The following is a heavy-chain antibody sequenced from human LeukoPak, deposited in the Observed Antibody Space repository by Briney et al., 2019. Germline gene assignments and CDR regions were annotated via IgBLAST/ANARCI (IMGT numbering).Heavy chain of an antibody. CDR1: GYSFPSYW. J-gene: IGHJ5*02. V-gene: IGHV5-10-1*01. D-gene: IGHD2-2*01. CDR2: IDPSDPHS. CDR3: VRLEDTTSPGCFDP. Sequence: GESLSVSCKGSGYSFPSYWINWVRQMPGKGLEWMGRIDPSDPHSNYSPSFQGRVTISADKSISTAYLQWNSLKASDTAIYYCVRLEDTTSPGCFDPWGQRTPVTVSS.